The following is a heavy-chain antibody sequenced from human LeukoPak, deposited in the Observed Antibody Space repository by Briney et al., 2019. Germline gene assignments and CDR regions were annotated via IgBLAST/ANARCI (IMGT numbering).Heavy chain of an antibody. CDR3: ARGYTIFGVVITYFDY. CDR2: INPSGGST. V-gene: IGHV1-46*01. Sequence: GASVKVSCKASGYTFTSYYMHWVRQAPGQGLEWMGIINPSGGSTSYAQKFQGRVTMTRDTSTSTVYMELSSLRSEDTAVYYCARGYTIFGVVITYFDYWGQGTLVTVSS. CDR1: GYTFTSYY. D-gene: IGHD3-3*01. J-gene: IGHJ4*02.